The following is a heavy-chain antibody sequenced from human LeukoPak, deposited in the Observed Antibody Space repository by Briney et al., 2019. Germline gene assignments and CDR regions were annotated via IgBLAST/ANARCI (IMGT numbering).Heavy chain of an antibody. CDR2: IYYSGST. Sequence: SETLSLTCTVSGGSISSSYWSWIRQPPGKGLEWIGYIYYSGSTNYNPSLKSRVTISVDTSKNQFSLKLNSVTAADTAVYYCAKDAFDIWGQGTMVTVSS. J-gene: IGHJ3*02. CDR3: AKDAFDI. V-gene: IGHV4-59*01. CDR1: GGSISSSY.